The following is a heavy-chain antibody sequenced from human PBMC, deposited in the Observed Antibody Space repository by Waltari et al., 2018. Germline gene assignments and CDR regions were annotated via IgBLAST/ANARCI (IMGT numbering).Heavy chain of an antibody. V-gene: IGHV4-31*03. Sequence: QVQLQESGPGLVKPSQNLSLTCTVSGGSISSGGYYWSWIRQHPGKGLEWIGYIYYSGSTYYNPSLKSRVTISVDTSKNQFSLKLSSVTAADTAVYYCARVYSSGWYGAFDIWGQGTMVTVSS. CDR2: IYYSGST. CDR1: GGSISSGGYY. CDR3: ARVYSSGWYGAFDI. D-gene: IGHD6-19*01. J-gene: IGHJ3*02.